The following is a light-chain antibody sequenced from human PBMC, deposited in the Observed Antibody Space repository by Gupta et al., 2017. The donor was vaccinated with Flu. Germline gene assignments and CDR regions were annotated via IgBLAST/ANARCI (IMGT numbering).Light chain of an antibody. J-gene: IGKJ1*01. CDR2: LGS. V-gene: IGKV2-28*01. Sequence: DIVMTQSLLSLPVTPGEPASISCRSSQSPLHSNGYNYLDWYLQKPGQSPQLLIYLGSNRASGVPDRFSGSGSGTDFTLKISRVEAEDVGVYYCMQALQTPWTFGQGTKVEIK. CDR3: MQALQTPWT. CDR1: QSPLHSNGYNY.